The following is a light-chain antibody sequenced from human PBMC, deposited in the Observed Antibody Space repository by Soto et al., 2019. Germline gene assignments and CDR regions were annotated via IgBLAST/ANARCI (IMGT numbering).Light chain of an antibody. Sequence: EIVLTQSPGTLSLSPGEGATLSCRASQSVSRNYLAWYQQKPGQAPRLLIYTASRRATGIPDRFSGSGSGTDFTLTISRLEPEDSAVYYCQQYSRAPITFGQGTRLEIQ. CDR3: QQYSRAPIT. CDR1: QSVSRNY. V-gene: IGKV3-20*01. J-gene: IGKJ5*01. CDR2: TAS.